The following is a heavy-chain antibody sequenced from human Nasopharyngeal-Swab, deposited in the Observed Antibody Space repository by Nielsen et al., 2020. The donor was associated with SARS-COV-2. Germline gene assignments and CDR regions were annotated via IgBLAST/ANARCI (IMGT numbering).Heavy chain of an antibody. J-gene: IGHJ6*02. CDR2: IDWDDDK. Sequence: SGPTLVKPTQTLTLTCTFSGFSLSTSGMCVSWIRQPPGKALEWLALIDWDDDKYYSTSLKTRLTISKDTSKNQVVLTMTNMDPADTATYYCARAYYDILTGYYYGMDVWGQGTTVTVSS. V-gene: IGHV2-70*01. CDR1: GFSLSTSGMC. D-gene: IGHD3-9*01. CDR3: ARAYYDILTGYYYGMDV.